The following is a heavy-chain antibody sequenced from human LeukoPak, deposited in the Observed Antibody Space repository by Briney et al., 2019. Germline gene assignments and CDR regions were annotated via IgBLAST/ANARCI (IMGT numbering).Heavy chain of an antibody. CDR2: IYETGNT. V-gene: IGHV4-59*08. CDR1: GGSISSHF. D-gene: IGHD1-26*01. Sequence: SETLSLTCTVSGGSISSHFWGWIRQHPGKGLEWIGYIYETGNTYYNSSLQSRLTMSIDTSKNQFSLNLSSVTAADTAVYYCARRGAHFFDYWGLGTLVTVSS. J-gene: IGHJ4*02. CDR3: ARRGAHFFDY.